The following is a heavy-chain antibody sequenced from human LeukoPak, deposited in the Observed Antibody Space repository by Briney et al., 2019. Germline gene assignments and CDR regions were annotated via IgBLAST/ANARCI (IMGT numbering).Heavy chain of an antibody. Sequence: PGGSLRLSCAASGFTFDDYAMHWVRQTPGKGLEWVSGISWNSGSIDYADPVKGRFTISRDNAKKSLYLQMNSLRAEDTALYYCARARDAMDVWGQGTPVTVSS. CDR3: ARARDAMDV. J-gene: IGHJ6*02. CDR1: GFTFDDYA. V-gene: IGHV3-9*01. CDR2: ISWNSGSI.